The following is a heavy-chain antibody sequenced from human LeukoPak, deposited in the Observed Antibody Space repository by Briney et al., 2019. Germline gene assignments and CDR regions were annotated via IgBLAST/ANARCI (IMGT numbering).Heavy chain of an antibody. Sequence: ASVKVSCKASGYTFTGYYMHWVRQAPGQGLEWMGWINPNSGGTNYAQKFQGRVTMTRDTSISTAHMELSRLRSDDTAVYYCAREYYDFWSGSPHGAFDIWGQGTMVTVSS. J-gene: IGHJ3*02. CDR1: GYTFTGYY. V-gene: IGHV1-2*02. CDR3: AREYYDFWSGSPHGAFDI. D-gene: IGHD3-3*01. CDR2: INPNSGGT.